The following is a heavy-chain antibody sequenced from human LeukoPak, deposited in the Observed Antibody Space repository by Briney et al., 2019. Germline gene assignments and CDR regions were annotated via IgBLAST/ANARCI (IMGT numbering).Heavy chain of an antibody. V-gene: IGHV1-46*01. J-gene: IGHJ6*02. CDR1: GYTFTSYY. Sequence: ASVKVSCKASGYTFTSYYMHWVRQAPGQGLEWMGIINPSGGSTSYAQKFQGRVTMTRDTSTSTVYMELSSLRSEDTAVYYCARDLKLLVVVAASDYYYGMDVWGQGTTVTVSS. D-gene: IGHD2-15*01. CDR3: ARDLKLLVVVAASDYYYGMDV. CDR2: INPSGGST.